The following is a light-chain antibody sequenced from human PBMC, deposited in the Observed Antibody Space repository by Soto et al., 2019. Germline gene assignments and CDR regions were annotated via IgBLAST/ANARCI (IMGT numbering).Light chain of an antibody. V-gene: IGKV3D-20*02. CDR3: QQRSNWPPIT. CDR2: GAS. Sequence: DILLTQSPGTLSLSPGERATLSCRASQSVSSRYLAWYQQKPGQAPRLLIYGASSRATGIPARFSGSGSGTEFTLTISSLEPEDAALYYCQQRSNWPPITFGQGTRLEIK. CDR1: QSVSSRY. J-gene: IGKJ5*01.